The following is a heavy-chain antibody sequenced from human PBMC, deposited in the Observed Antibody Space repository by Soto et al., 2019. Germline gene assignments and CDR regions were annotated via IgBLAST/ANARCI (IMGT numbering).Heavy chain of an antibody. CDR2: ISYDGSNK. D-gene: IGHD3-10*01. CDR1: GFTFSSYA. V-gene: IGHV3-30-3*01. CDR3: ARDQEMVRGVMNYYYYYGMDV. J-gene: IGHJ6*02. Sequence: LRLSCAASGFTFSSYAMHWVRQAPGKGLEWVAVISYDGSNKYYADSVKGRFSISRDNSKNTLYLQMNSLRAEDTAVYYCARDQEMVRGVMNYYYYYGMDVWGQGTTVTVSS.